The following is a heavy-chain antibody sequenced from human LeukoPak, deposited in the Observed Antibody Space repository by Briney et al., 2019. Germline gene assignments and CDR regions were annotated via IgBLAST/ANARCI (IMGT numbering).Heavy chain of an antibody. J-gene: IGHJ4*02. CDR3: ARHKGAGFDY. V-gene: IGHV4-59*08. D-gene: IGHD1-26*01. CDR1: GGSISSYY. CDR2: IYYSGNT. Sequence: SETLSLTCTVSGGSISSYYWSWIRQPPGEGLEWIGYIYYSGNTTYNPSLKSRVTISVDTSKNQFSLKLSSVTAADTAVYYCARHKGAGFDYWGQGTLVTVSS.